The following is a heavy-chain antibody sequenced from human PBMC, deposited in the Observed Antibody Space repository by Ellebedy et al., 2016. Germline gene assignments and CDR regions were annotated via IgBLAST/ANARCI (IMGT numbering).Heavy chain of an antibody. CDR2: VSYRGGT. CDR1: GGSITNDN. CDR3: VRTGGTTDSY. D-gene: IGHD3-16*01. V-gene: IGHV4-59*08. J-gene: IGHJ1*01. Sequence: SETLSLTCIVFGGSITNDNWSWIRQPPGKGLEWIGYVSYRGGTNSNPSLRSRVTISIDTSKNQFSLKLTSVTAADTAVYYCVRTGGTTDSYWGQGTLVTVSS.